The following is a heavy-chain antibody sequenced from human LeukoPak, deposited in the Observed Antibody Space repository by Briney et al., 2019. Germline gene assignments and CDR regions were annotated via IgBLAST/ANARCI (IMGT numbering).Heavy chain of an antibody. Sequence: GGSLRLSCAASGFTFSSSAMSWVRQAPGRGLEWLSAISHSADLTFYTDSVTGRFTISRDNSKNTFYLQMDSLGAEDTAVYYCASRSPAIAVAGGLDYWGQGTLVTVSS. CDR2: ISHSADLT. D-gene: IGHD6-19*01. J-gene: IGHJ4*02. CDR1: GFTFSSSA. V-gene: IGHV3-23*01. CDR3: ASRSPAIAVAGGLDY.